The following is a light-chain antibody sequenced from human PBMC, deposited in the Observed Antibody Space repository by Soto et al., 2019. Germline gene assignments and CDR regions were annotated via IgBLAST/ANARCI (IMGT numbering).Light chain of an antibody. Sequence: EIVLTQSPGTLSLSPGERATLSCRASQSVSSSYLAWYQQKPGQAPRLLIYGASSRATGIPDRFSGSWSGTDFTLTISRLEPEDFAGYYCQQYDSSLGLTLGGGTRVEIK. CDR1: QSVSSSY. J-gene: IGKJ4*01. V-gene: IGKV3-20*01. CDR3: QQYDSSLGLT. CDR2: GAS.